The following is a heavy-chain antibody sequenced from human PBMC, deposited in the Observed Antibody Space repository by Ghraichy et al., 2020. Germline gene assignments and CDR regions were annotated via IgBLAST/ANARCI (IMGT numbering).Heavy chain of an antibody. D-gene: IGHD2-2*01. J-gene: IGHJ6*02. CDR1: GFTFSSYA. CDR2: ISYDGSNK. V-gene: IGHV3-30-3*01. Sequence: GGSLRLSCAASGFTFSSYAMHWVRQAPGKGLEWVAVISYDGSNKYYADSVKGRFTISRDNSKNTLYLQMNSLRAEDTAVYYCARGRRYCSSTSCYALQVYYCYGMDVWGQGTTVTVSS. CDR3: ARGRRYCSSTSCYALQVYYCYGMDV.